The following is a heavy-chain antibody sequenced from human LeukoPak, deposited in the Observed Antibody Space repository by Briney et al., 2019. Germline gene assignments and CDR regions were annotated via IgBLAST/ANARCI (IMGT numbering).Heavy chain of an antibody. V-gene: IGHV3-23*01. J-gene: IGHJ6*02. Sequence: GGSLRLSCAASGFTVSSNYMRWVRQAPGRGLEWVSGISGSGGSTWYADSVKGRFTISRDNSKNTLFLQMNSLRAEDTALCYCAKDRALNPGYYGMDVWGQGTTVTVSS. D-gene: IGHD7-27*01. CDR3: AKDRALNPGYYGMDV. CDR2: ISGSGGST. CDR1: GFTVSSNY.